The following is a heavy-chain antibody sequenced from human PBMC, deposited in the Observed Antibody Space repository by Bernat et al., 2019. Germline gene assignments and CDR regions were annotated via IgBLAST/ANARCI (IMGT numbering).Heavy chain of an antibody. D-gene: IGHD3-3*01. CDR1: GFTFSSYG. V-gene: IGHV3-33*01. CDR2: IWYDGSNK. J-gene: IGHJ6*03. Sequence: QVQLVESVGGVVQPGRSLRLSCAASGFTFSSYGMHWVRQAPGKGLEWVAVIWYDGSNKYYADSVKGRFTISRDNSKNTLYLQMNSLRAEDTAVYYCARDSRFSGVYYMDVWGKGTTVTVSS. CDR3: ARDSRFSGVYYMDV.